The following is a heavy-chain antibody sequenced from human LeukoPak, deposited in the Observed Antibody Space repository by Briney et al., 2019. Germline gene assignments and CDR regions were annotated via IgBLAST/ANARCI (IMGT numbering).Heavy chain of an antibody. Sequence: GGSLRLSCAASGFTFSGFWMSWVRQSPGKGLEWVANIKQDGSKKEYVDSVKGRFTISRDNAKNSLYLQMDSLRADDTAMYYCAREGWGGFDYWGQGTLVTVSS. CDR3: AREGWGGFDY. CDR2: IKQDGSKK. J-gene: IGHJ4*02. D-gene: IGHD3-16*01. CDR1: GFTFSGFW. V-gene: IGHV3-7*01.